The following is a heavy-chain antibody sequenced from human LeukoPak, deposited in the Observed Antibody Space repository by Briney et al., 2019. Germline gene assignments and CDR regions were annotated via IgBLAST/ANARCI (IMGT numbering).Heavy chain of an antibody. Sequence: PGGSLRLSCAASGFTFSSYAMSWVRQAPGKGLEWVSAISGSGGSTYYADSVKGRFTISRDNSKNTLYLQMNSLRAEDTAVYYCARDSPSFGVVITRYYYYMDVWGKGTTVTVSS. CDR3: ARDSPSFGVVITRYYYYMDV. V-gene: IGHV3-23*01. CDR2: ISGSGGST. CDR1: GFTFSSYA. D-gene: IGHD3-3*01. J-gene: IGHJ6*03.